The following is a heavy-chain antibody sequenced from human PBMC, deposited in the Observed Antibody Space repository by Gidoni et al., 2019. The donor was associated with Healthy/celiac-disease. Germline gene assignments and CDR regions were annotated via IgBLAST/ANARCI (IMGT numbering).Heavy chain of an antibody. D-gene: IGHD2-15*01. V-gene: IGHV4-31*03. J-gene: IGHJ3*02. CDR1: GGSISSVGYY. Sequence: QVQLQESGPGLVKPSQTLSLTGTVSGGSISSVGYYWSWIRQHPGKGLEWIGYIYYSGSTYYNPSLKSRVTISVDTSKNQFSLKLSSVTAADTAVYYCARATDIVVVVANAFDIWGQGTMVTVSS. CDR3: ARATDIVVVVANAFDI. CDR2: IYYSGST.